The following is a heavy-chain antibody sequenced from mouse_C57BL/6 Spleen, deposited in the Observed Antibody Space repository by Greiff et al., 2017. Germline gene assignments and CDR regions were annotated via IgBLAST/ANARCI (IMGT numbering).Heavy chain of an antibody. J-gene: IGHJ4*01. D-gene: IGHD2-2*01. CDR2: ISYDGSN. V-gene: IGHV3-6*01. CDR1: GYSITSGYY. Sequence: EVQLVESGPGLVKPSQSLSLTCSVTGYSITSGYYWNWIRQFPGNKLEWMGYISYDGSNNYNPSLENRISITRDTSKNQFFLKLNSVTTEDTATYYCARWRGYDVGYAMDYWGQGTSVTVSS. CDR3: ARWRGYDVGYAMDY.